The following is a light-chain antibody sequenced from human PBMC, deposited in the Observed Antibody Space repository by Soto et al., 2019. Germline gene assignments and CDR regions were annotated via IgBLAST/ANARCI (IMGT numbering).Light chain of an antibody. CDR1: QSISSW. V-gene: IGKV1-5*03. Sequence: DIQMNQSPSTLSASVGDRVTITCRASQSISSWLAWYQQKPGKAPKLLSYKASSLDSGVPSRFSGSGSGTEFTLTISSLQPDDFANYYCQQYNDYPWTFGQGNKVEIK. J-gene: IGKJ1*01. CDR2: KAS. CDR3: QQYNDYPWT.